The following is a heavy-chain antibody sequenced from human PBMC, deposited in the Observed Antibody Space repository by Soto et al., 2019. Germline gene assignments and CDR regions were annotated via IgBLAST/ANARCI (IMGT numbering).Heavy chain of an antibody. V-gene: IGHV3-23*01. CDR3: AKNSYGDSWNFGLDV. CDR1: RFSLNTYG. CDR2: LSASGSGS. Sequence: GGFLRLSCTTSRFSLNTYGMTWVRRAPGKGLEWVSTLSASGSGSYYAESVKGRFTVSRDNSKNTMYLQMNSLRDEDTAVYYCAKNSYGDSWNFGLDVWGQGTTVTVSS. D-gene: IGHD4-17*01. J-gene: IGHJ6*02.